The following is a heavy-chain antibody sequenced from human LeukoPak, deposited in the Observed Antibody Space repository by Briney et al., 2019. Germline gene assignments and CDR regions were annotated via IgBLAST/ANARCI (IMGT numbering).Heavy chain of an antibody. D-gene: IGHD3-22*01. CDR2: NRDKSKSYAT. CDR3: TRPSYYDSRGYSTNGFDI. CDR1: GCTVRDHY. V-gene: IGHV3-72*01. J-gene: IGHJ3*02. Sequence: TGGSLRLSCVASGCTVRDHYIDWVRQAPGKGLEWVGRNRDKSKSYATDYAASVRGRFTISRDDSKNSLYLQMYSLKTEDTAVYFCTRPSYYDSRGYSTNGFDIWGQGTMVTVSS.